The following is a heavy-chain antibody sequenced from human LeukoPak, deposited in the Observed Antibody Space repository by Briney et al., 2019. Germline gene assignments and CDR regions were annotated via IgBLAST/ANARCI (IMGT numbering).Heavy chain of an antibody. D-gene: IGHD2-2*01. CDR2: ISWNSGSI. CDR3: AKGLGYCSSTSCDGAFDI. CDR1: GFTFDDYA. J-gene: IGHJ3*02. V-gene: IGHV3-9*01. Sequence: PGGSLRLSCAASGFTFDDYAMHWVRQAPGKGLEWVSGISWNSGSIGYADSVKGRFTISRDNAKNSLYLQMNSLRAEDTALYYCAKGLGYCSSTSCDGAFDIWGQGTMVTVSS.